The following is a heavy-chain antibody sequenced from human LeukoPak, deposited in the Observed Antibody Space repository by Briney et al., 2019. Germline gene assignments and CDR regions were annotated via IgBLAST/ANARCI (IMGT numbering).Heavy chain of an antibody. CDR1: GDSITSTSYY. CDR2: IYYSGGT. D-gene: IGHD6-13*01. Sequence: PSETLSLTCSVSGDSITSTSYYWSWIRQPPGKGLEWIAYIYYSGGTNYNPSHKSRVTISVDTSKNQFSLKLSSVTAADTAVYYCARRYGTSAGHHDAFDIWGQGTMVTVPS. J-gene: IGHJ3*02. CDR3: ARRYGTSAGHHDAFDI. V-gene: IGHV4-61*01.